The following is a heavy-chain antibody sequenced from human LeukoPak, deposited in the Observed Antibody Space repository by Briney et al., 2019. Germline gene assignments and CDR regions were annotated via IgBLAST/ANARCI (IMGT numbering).Heavy chain of an antibody. V-gene: IGHV3-66*01. CDR2: IFSDDRT. CDR1: GFSVSNDF. CDR3: ASPHGAR. Sequence: GGSLRLSCAASGFSVSNDFMFWVRQAPGKGLDWVSIIFSDDRTFYADSVKGRFTISRDNSKNTLNLQMSSLRRDDSAVYYCASPHGARWGQGVVVTVSS. J-gene: IGHJ4*02.